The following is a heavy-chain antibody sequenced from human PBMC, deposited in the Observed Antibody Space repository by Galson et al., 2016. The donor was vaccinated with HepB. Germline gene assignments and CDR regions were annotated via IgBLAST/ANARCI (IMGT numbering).Heavy chain of an antibody. J-gene: IGHJ4*02. CDR3: ARGPRWLQLGYYFDD. V-gene: IGHV3-48*02. Sequence: SLRLSCAASGFDFRRYAMNWVRQAPGQGLQWLSYISSTGSSIYYADSVKGRLTVSRDTGRSSLFLQLDDLRDEDTAIYYCARGPRWLQLGYYFDDWGQGVLVTVSS. CDR2: ISSTGSSI. CDR1: GFDFRRYA. D-gene: IGHD5-24*01.